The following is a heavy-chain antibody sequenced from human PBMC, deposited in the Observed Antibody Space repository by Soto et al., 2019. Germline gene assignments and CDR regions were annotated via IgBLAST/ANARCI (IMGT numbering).Heavy chain of an antibody. V-gene: IGHV1-46*03. CDR1: GYTFTSYY. CDR2: INPSGGST. CDR3: ARRSLITFGGVIVDPHTQSFDY. J-gene: IGHJ4*02. D-gene: IGHD3-16*02. Sequence: ASVKVSCKASGYTFTSYYMHWVRQAPGQGLEWMGIINPSGGSTSYAQKFQGRVTMTRDTSTSTVYMELSSLRSEDTAVYYCARRSLITFGGVIVDPHTQSFDYWGQGTLVTVSS.